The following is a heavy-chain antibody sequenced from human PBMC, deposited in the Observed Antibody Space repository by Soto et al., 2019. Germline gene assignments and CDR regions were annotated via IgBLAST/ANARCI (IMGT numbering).Heavy chain of an antibody. Sequence: QVQLVESGGGVVQPGRSLRLSCAASGFTFSSYGMHWVRQAPGKGLEWVAVISYDGSNKYYADSVKGRFTISRDNSKNTLYLQMNSLRAEDTAVYYCAKEDWNYAFDIWGQGTMVTVSS. J-gene: IGHJ3*02. CDR1: GFTFSSYG. CDR3: AKEDWNYAFDI. CDR2: ISYDGSNK. V-gene: IGHV3-30*18. D-gene: IGHD1-7*01.